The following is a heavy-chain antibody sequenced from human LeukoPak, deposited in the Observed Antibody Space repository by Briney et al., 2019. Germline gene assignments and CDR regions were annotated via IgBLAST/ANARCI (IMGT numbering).Heavy chain of an antibody. CDR3: GTVSNQKPVALAGY. CDR1: GGTFSSYA. Sequence: SVKVSCKASGGTFSSYAISWVRQAPGQGLEWMGGIIPIFGTANYAQKFQGRVTITTDESTSTAYMELSSLRSEATAVYYCGTVSNQKPVALAGYWGQGTLAPVSS. V-gene: IGHV1-69*05. CDR2: IIPIFGTA. D-gene: IGHD4-11*01. J-gene: IGHJ4*02.